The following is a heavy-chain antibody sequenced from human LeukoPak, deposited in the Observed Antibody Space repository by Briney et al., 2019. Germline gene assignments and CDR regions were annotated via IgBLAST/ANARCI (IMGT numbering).Heavy chain of an antibody. V-gene: IGHV1-18*01. J-gene: IGHJ6*03. CDR3: ARGYSRLTLSYYYYYHYMDV. D-gene: IGHD6-13*01. CDR1: GYTFTSYG. CDR2: ISAYNGNT. Sequence: ASVKVSCKASGYTFTSYGISWVRQAPGQGLEWMGWISAYNGNTNYAQKLQGRVTMTTDTSTSTAYMELRSLRSDDTAVYYCARGYSRLTLSYYYYYHYMDVWGKGTTVTVSS.